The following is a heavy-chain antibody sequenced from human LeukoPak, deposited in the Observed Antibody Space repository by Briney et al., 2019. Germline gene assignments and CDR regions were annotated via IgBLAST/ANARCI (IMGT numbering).Heavy chain of an antibody. J-gene: IGHJ4*02. D-gene: IGHD5-12*01. CDR2: IYSSGRT. V-gene: IGHV3-66*01. CDR1: GFIVSSNF. Sequence: GGSLRLSCAASGFIVSSNFMTWVRQAPGKGLEWVSVIYSSGRTEYAGSVKGRFTISRDNSKNTLYLQMNRLGVGDTAVYYCVRALGYTGYEGHETSSDWGQGTLVTVSS. CDR3: VRALGYTGYEGHETSSD.